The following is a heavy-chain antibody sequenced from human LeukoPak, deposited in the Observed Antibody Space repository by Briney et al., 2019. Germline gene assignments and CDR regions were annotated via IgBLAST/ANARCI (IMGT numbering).Heavy chain of an antibody. CDR3: AAGPVAGTGHHGMDV. CDR2: IVVGSGNT. CDR1: GFTFTSSA. Sequence: SVKVSCKASGFTFTSSAMQWVRQARGQRLEWIGWIVVGSGNTNYAQKFQERVTITRDMSTSTAYMELSSLRSEDTAVYYCAAGPVAGTGHHGMDVWGQGTTVTVSS. V-gene: IGHV1-58*02. J-gene: IGHJ6*02. D-gene: IGHD6-19*01.